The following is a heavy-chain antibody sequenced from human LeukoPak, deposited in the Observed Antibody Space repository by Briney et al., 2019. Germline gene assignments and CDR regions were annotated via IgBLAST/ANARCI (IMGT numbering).Heavy chain of an antibody. Sequence: GGSLRLSCTASGFTFSHYGMHWVRQAPGKGPEWMTFIRFDGANKYYADSVKSRFTISRDNAKNSLYLQMNSLRAEDTAVYYCARLRYSGMDVWGQGTTVTVSS. D-gene: IGHD2-15*01. CDR2: IRFDGANK. V-gene: IGHV3-30*02. CDR3: ARLRYSGMDV. J-gene: IGHJ6*02. CDR1: GFTFSHYG.